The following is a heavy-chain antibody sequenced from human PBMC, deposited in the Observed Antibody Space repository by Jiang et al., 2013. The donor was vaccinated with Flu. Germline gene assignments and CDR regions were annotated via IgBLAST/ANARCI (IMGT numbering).Heavy chain of an antibody. CDR2: IHTSGST. D-gene: IGHD1-26*01. CDR1: GSSISTGSYY. V-gene: IGHV4-61*02. CDR3: ARDGNYYY. J-gene: IGHJ6*01. Sequence: GPGLVKPSQTLSLTCIVSGSSISTGSYYWSWVRQPAGKGLEWVGHIHTSGSTNYNPSLESRVTISRDLSKNHFSLTLDSVTAADTAVYYCARDGNYYY.